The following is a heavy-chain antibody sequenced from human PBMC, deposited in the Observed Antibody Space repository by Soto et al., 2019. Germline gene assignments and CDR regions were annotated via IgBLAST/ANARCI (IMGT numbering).Heavy chain of an antibody. CDR2: IKSKSAGETT. CDR3: STGSPFSGSVFDY. D-gene: IGHD1-26*01. J-gene: IGHJ4*02. V-gene: IGHV3-15*05. CDR1: GFSFRTTW. Sequence: EVQLVESGGGLVKTGGSLRLSCAASGFSFRTTWMAWVRQAPGKGLEWVVRIKSKSAGETTDYADPVKGRFTISRDDSKDTLYLHMDSLETGDTAVYYCSTGSPFSGSVFDYWGQGTLVTVSS.